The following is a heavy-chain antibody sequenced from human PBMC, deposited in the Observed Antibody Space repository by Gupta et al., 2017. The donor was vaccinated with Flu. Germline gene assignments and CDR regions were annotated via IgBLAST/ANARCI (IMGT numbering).Heavy chain of an antibody. V-gene: IGHV2-5*02. CDR3: AQKVPGTTGLYFHH. CDR2: YYWDDST. CDR1: GFSLNTHGVV. D-gene: IGHD1-14*01. Sequence: QITLKESGPTQVKPTQTLTLTCTFSGFSLNTHGVVVGWIRQPPGKGLHWLALYYWDDSTDYSASLRSRLTVTKDASENQVVLTMTNMDPEDTATYYCAQKVPGTTGLYFHHWGQGTLVTVSS. J-gene: IGHJ1*01.